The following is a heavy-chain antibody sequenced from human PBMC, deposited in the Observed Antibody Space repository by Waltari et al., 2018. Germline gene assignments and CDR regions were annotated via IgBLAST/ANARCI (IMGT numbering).Heavy chain of an antibody. CDR3: ARGASTIAARPGGFCDY. J-gene: IGHJ4*02. V-gene: IGHV1-3*01. CDR2: INAGNGNT. CDR1: GYTFTSYA. Sequence: QVQLVQSGAEVKKPGASVKVSCKASGYTFTSYAMHWVRQAPGQRLEWMGWINAGNGNTKDSQKVQGRVTITRDTSASTAYMELSSLRSEDTAVYYCARGASTIAARPGGFCDYWGQGTLVTVSS. D-gene: IGHD6-6*01.